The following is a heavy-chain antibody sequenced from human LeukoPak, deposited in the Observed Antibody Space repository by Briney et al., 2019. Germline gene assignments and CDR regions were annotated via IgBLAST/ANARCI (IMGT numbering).Heavy chain of an antibody. CDR2: IYPGDSDT. J-gene: IGHJ3*02. CDR3: ARYGSGTVTTYAFDI. D-gene: IGHD4-17*01. V-gene: IGHV5-51*01. Sequence: GESLKISCKGSGYSFNTYWISWVRQMPGKGLEWMGIIYPGDSDTRYSPSFQGQVTISADKSISTAYLQWSSLKASDTAMYYCARYGSGTVTTYAFDIWGQGTMVTVSS. CDR1: GYSFNTYW.